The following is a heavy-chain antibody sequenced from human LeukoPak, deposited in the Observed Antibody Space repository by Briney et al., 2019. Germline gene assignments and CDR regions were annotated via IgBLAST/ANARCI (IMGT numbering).Heavy chain of an antibody. V-gene: IGHV4-34*01. CDR1: GGSFSGYY. Sequence: SETLSLTCAVYGGSFSGYYWSWIRQPPGKGLEWIGEINHSGSTNYNPSLKSRVTISVGTSKNQFSLKLSSVTAADTAVYYCARDLFDHEGDYWGRGTLVTVSS. CDR3: ARDLFDHEGDY. CDR2: INHSGST. J-gene: IGHJ4*02. D-gene: IGHD3-10*01.